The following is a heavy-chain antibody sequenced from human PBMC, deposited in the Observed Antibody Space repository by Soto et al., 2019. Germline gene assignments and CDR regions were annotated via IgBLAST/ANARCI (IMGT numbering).Heavy chain of an antibody. CDR1: GFTFNNYA. CDR2: TSYDGNNE. V-gene: IGHV3-30*18. J-gene: IGHJ4*02. D-gene: IGHD1-1*01. Sequence: PGGSLRLSCAASGFTFNNYAMHSVRQAPGKGLEWVALTSYDGNNEYYTDSVKGRFTISRDNSKNTLFLQMNSPRPEDTAVYYCAKDKGVFNWATSYFDFWGQGALVTVSS. CDR3: AKDKGVFNWATSYFDF.